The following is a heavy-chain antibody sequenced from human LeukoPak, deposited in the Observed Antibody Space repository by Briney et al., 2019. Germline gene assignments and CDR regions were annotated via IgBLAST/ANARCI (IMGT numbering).Heavy chain of an antibody. CDR1: GGSISSYY. J-gene: IGHJ5*01. Sequence: SETLSLTCTVSGGSISSYYWSWIRQPPGKGLEWIGYIYYSGSTNYNPSLKSRVTISVDTSKNQFSLKLSSVTAADTAVYYCARVLNYDFWSGYFSGGVSGWFDSGGQGTLVTVS. D-gene: IGHD3-3*01. V-gene: IGHV4-59*01. CDR2: IYYSGST. CDR3: ARVLNYDFWSGYFSGGVSGWFDS.